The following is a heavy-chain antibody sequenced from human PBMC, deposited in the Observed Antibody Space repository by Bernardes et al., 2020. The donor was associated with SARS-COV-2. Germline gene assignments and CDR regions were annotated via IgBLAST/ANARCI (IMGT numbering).Heavy chain of an antibody. CDR3: AQRALLWFGELGVY. Sequence: GVSLRLSCAASGFTFSSYAMSWVRQAPGKGLEWVSAISGSGGSTYYADSVKGRFTISRDNSKNTLYLQMNSLRAEDTAVYYCAQRALLWFGELGVYWCQGTLVTVSS. V-gene: IGHV3-23*01. D-gene: IGHD3-10*01. CDR1: GFTFSSYA. CDR2: ISGSGGST. J-gene: IGHJ4*02.